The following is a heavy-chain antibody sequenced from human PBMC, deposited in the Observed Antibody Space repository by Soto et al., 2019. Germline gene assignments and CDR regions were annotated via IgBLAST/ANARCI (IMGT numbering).Heavy chain of an antibody. CDR2: IIPISGTR. J-gene: IGHJ4*02. Sequence: RASVKVSCKASGGSFSNHAISWVRQAPGQGPEWMGGIIPISGTRNYAQKFRDRVTITADDSMTTAYMELSSLRSEDSAVYYCARGPDRSGFYLFDFWGQGTLVTVSS. CDR1: GGSFSNHA. V-gene: IGHV1-69*13. CDR3: ARGPDRSGFYLFDF. D-gene: IGHD3-22*01.